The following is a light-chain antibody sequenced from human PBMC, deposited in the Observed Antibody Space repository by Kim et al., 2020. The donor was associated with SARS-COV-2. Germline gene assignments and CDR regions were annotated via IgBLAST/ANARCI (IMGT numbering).Light chain of an antibody. Sequence: PGERATRPCRASHSVSSYLAWYQQKPGQAPRLLIYGASSRATAIPDRLSGSGSGTDFTLTISRLQPEDVAVYYCQQYGSSPLYSFGQGTKLEI. CDR3: QQYGSSPLYS. CDR2: GAS. CDR1: HSVSSY. V-gene: IGKV3-20*01. J-gene: IGKJ2*03.